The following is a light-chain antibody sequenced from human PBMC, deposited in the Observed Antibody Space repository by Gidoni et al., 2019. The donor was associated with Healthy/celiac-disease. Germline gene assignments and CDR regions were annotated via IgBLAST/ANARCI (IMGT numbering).Light chain of an antibody. CDR2: GAS. CDR1: QSVSSH. CDR3: QQYNNCPRVT. Sequence: EIALTQSPATLSVSPGERATLSCRASQSVSSHLAWSQQKPGQAPRLLIYGASTRATAIPARFSGSGSVTEFTLTISILQSEDFALYYCQQYNNCPRVTFGQGKRLEIK. J-gene: IGKJ5*01. V-gene: IGKV3-15*01.